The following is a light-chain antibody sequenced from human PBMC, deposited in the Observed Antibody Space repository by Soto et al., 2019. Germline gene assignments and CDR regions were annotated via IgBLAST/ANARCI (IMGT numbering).Light chain of an antibody. CDR1: SSNIGAGYD. CDR3: AVWDDNLRGL. Sequence: QSVLSQPPSVSGAPGQRVTISCTGSSSNIGAGYDAHWFQQVPGTAPKLLIYANDQRPSGISDRFSGSKSSTSASLAISGLQSEDEADYYCAVWDDNLRGLFGGGTKVTVL. J-gene: IGLJ2*01. V-gene: IGLV1-40*01. CDR2: AND.